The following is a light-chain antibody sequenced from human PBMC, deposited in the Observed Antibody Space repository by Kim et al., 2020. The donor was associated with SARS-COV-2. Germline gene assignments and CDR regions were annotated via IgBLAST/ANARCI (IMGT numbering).Light chain of an antibody. CDR3: QRFGTSPPYT. Sequence: EIVLTQSPGTLSLSPGERATLSCRASQSISSSSLTWYQQKPGQAPRLLIYGASSRATGIPDRFSGSGSGTDFTLTISRLEPEDFAVYYCQRFGTSPPYTFGQGTKVDIK. CDR1: QSISSSS. V-gene: IGKV3-20*01. CDR2: GAS. J-gene: IGKJ2*01.